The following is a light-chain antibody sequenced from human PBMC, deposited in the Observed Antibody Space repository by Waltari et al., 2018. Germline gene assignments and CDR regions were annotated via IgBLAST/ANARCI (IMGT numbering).Light chain of an antibody. CDR2: GTS. CDR3: QQYNNFPGT. CDR1: QYVASKY. Sequence: EIVLTQSPGTLSLSVGERATLACRASQYVASKYFGWYQAKPGQTPRLLIYGTSTRASGIPDRFSGSGSGTDFTLTISRLEPEDFGVYYCQQYNNFPGTFGQGTKVEIK. V-gene: IGKV3-20*01. J-gene: IGKJ1*01.